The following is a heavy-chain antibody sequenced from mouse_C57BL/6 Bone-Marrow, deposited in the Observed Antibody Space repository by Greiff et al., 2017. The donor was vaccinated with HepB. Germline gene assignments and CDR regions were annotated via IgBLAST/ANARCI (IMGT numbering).Heavy chain of an antibody. Sequence: QVHVKQPGAELVKPGASVKLSCKASGYTFTSYWMHWVKQRPGRGLEWIGRIDPNSGGTKYNEKFKSKATLTVDKPSSTAYMQLSSLTSEDSAVYYCARGGTAQVPYYAMDYWGQGTSVTVSS. CDR2: IDPNSGGT. CDR1: GYTFTSYW. V-gene: IGHV1-72*01. D-gene: IGHD3-2*02. CDR3: ARGGTAQVPYYAMDY. J-gene: IGHJ4*01.